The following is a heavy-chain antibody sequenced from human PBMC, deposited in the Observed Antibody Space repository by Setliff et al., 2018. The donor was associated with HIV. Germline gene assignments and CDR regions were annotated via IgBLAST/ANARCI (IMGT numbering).Heavy chain of an antibody. J-gene: IGHJ4*02. CDR2: VHYSGTT. Sequence: SETLSLTCTVSGGSSSSHYWSWIRQPPGQGLEWIGYVHYSGTTNYNPSLKSRVTISVDASNNQFSLELRSMTAADTAVYYCARENGDCSGGACYFMRDSWGQGTRVTVS. D-gene: IGHD2-15*01. V-gene: IGHV4-59*11. CDR3: ARENGDCSGGACYFMRDS. CDR1: GGSSSSHY.